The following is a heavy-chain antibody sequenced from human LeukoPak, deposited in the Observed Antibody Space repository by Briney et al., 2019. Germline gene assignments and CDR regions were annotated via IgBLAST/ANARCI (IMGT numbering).Heavy chain of an antibody. J-gene: IGHJ4*02. CDR3: AIGRTGTSAYFDY. V-gene: IGHV3-21*01. CDR1: GFTFSDYT. D-gene: IGHD1-1*01. CDR2: ITSSSTYV. Sequence: GGSLRLSCAASGFTFSDYTMTWVRQAPGKGLEWVPSITSSSTYVYYADSVKGRFTISRDNTKNSLYLQMNSLRAEDTAVYYCAIGRTGTSAYFDYWGQGTLVTVSP.